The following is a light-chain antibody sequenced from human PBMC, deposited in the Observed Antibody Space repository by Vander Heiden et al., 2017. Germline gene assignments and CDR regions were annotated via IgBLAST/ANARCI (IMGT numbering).Light chain of an antibody. CDR3: QSYDSTLSGTVV. CDR1: SANIGAGYD. Sequence: QSVLTQPPSVSGAPGQRVTISCTGRSANIGAGYDVHWYQQLPGTAPKPLIYGNSNRTCCVPSRFSVSKSGTSPSPAITSLQAEDEADYDCQSYDSTLSGTVVFGGGTKLTVL. J-gene: IGLJ2*01. V-gene: IGLV1-40*01. CDR2: GNS.